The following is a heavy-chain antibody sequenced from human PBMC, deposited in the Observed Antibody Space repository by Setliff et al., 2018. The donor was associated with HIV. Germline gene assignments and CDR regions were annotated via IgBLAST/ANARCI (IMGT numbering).Heavy chain of an antibody. Sequence: SETLSLTCTVSGGSISNGDHYWAWIRQSPGKGLEWIGRIYTRGNTNYNPSLRSRVTMSVDTSKNQFSLKVTSVTAADTAVYYCARGGNSAYWGQGTLVTVSS. CDR2: IYTRGNT. J-gene: IGHJ4*02. D-gene: IGHD2-21*02. V-gene: IGHV4-61*02. CDR3: ARGGNSAY. CDR1: GGSISNGDHY.